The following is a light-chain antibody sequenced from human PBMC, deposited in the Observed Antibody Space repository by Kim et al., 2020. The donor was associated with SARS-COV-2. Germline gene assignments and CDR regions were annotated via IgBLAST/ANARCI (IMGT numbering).Light chain of an antibody. V-gene: IGKV3-11*01. J-gene: IGKJ2*01. CDR1: QTIYSY. CDR2: DAS. Sequence: SLSPGERATLSCRASQTIYSYLAWYQQKPDQAPRLLIYDASNRATGISARFSGSGSGTDFTLTISSLEPEDFAVYYCQQRADWPHTFGQGTKLEI. CDR3: QQRADWPHT.